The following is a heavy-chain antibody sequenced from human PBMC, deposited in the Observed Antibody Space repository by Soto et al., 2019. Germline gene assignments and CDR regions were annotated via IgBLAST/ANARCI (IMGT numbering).Heavy chain of an antibody. Sequence: QVQLVQSGAEVKKPGASVKVSCKASGYTFTSYDINWVRQATGQGLEWMGWMNPNSGNTGYAQKFQGRVTMTRNTSISTAYMELSSLRSEDTAVYYCARDIVVVPAANYYYGMDVWGQGTTVTVSS. D-gene: IGHD2-2*01. J-gene: IGHJ6*02. CDR2: MNPNSGNT. V-gene: IGHV1-8*01. CDR1: GYTFTSYD. CDR3: ARDIVVVPAANYYYGMDV.